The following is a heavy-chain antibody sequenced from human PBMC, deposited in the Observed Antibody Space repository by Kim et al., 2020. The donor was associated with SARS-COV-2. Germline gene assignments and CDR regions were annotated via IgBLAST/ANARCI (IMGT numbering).Heavy chain of an antibody. V-gene: IGHV3-21*01. CDR2: ISSSSSYI. CDR1: GFTFSSYS. D-gene: IGHD3-22*01. J-gene: IGHJ5*02. CDR3: ARDLLDYYDSSGSGNCFAP. Sequence: GGSLRLSCAASGFTFSSYSMNWVRQAPGKGLEWVSSISSSSSYIHYADSVKGRFTISRDNAKNSLYLQINSLRAEDTAVYYCARDLLDYYDSSGSGNCFAPWGQGTLVTVSS.